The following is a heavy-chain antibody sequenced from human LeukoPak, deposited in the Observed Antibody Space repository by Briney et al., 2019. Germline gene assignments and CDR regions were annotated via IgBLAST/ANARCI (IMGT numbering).Heavy chain of an antibody. Sequence: GGSLRLSCAASGFIFSSYWMHWVRQAPGKGLVWVSHINGDGSSASYADSVKGRFTISRDNAENSLFLQMNSLRADDTAVYFCARQPIYEAYFDFWGQGTLVTVSS. D-gene: IGHD3-16*01. CDR1: GFIFSSYW. J-gene: IGHJ4*02. CDR3: ARQPIYEAYFDF. V-gene: IGHV3-74*01. CDR2: INGDGSSA.